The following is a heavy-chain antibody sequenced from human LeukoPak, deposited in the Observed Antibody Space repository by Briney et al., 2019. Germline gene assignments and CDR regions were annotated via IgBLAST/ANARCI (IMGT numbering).Heavy chain of an antibody. CDR2: ISYDGSNK. CDR1: GFTFSSYG. J-gene: IGHJ4*02. V-gene: IGHV3-30*18. CDR3: AKDLYYYGSGSYPKAFDY. Sequence: GGSLRLSCAASGFTFSSYGMHWVRQAPGKGLEWVPVISYDGSNKYYADSVKGRFTISRDNSKNTLYLQMNSLRAEDTAVYYCAKDLYYYGSGSYPKAFDYWGQGTLVTVSS. D-gene: IGHD3-10*01.